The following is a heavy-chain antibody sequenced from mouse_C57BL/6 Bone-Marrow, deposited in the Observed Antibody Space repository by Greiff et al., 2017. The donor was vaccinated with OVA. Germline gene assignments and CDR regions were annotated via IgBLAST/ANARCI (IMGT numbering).Heavy chain of an antibody. D-gene: IGHD3-2*02. V-gene: IGHV5-4*03. CDR2: ISDGGSYT. J-gene: IGHJ3*01. CDR1: GFTFSSYA. Sequence: EVMLVESGGGLVKPGGSLKLSCAASGFTFSSYAMSWVRQTPEKRLEWVATISDGGSYTYYPDNVKGRFTISRDNAKNNLYLQMSHLKSEDTAMYYCARGDSSVFAYWGQGTLVTVSA. CDR3: ARGDSSVFAY.